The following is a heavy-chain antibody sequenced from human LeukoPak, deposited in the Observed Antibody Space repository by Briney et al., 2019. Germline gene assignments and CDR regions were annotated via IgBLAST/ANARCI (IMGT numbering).Heavy chain of an antibody. V-gene: IGHV4-34*01. Sequence: PAETLSLTCAVYGGSFSGYYWSWVRQPPGKGLEGIGEINHRGSTNYNPSLKSRVTISVDTSKTQFSLKLSSVTAADTAVYYCARAGWFGEFSTDYWGQGTLVTVSS. D-gene: IGHD3-10*01. J-gene: IGHJ4*02. CDR3: ARAGWFGEFSTDY. CDR2: INHRGST. CDR1: GGSFSGYY.